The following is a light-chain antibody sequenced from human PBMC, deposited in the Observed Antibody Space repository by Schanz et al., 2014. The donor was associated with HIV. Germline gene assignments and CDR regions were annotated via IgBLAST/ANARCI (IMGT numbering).Light chain of an antibody. CDR3: ASYTMSNTWI. J-gene: IGLJ2*01. Sequence: QSALTQPPSASGSPGQSVTISCTGTSSDVGGYNYVSWYQQHPGKAPKLMIYEVSERPSGVPDRFSASKFDTRASLTISGLQAADEADYYCASYTMSNTWIFGGGTKLTVL. CDR2: EVS. CDR1: SSDVGGYNY. V-gene: IGLV2-8*01.